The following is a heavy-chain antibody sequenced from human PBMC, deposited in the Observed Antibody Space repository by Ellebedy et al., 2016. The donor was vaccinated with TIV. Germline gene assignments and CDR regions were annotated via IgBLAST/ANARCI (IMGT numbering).Heavy chain of an antibody. Sequence: GESLKISCAASGFTFRNFAMTWVRQAPGRGLEWVSAISSSGVSTDSTDAVRGRVTISRDNSKNTLYLQMNSLRADDTALFYCAKLDSSGYYYGRFDYWGQGTLVTVSS. CDR3: AKLDSSGYYYGRFDY. D-gene: IGHD3-22*01. CDR1: GFTFRNFA. V-gene: IGHV3-23*01. CDR2: ISSSGVST. J-gene: IGHJ4*02.